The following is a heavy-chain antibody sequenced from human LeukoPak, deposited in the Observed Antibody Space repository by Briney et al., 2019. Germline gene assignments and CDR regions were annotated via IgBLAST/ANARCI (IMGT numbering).Heavy chain of an antibody. D-gene: IGHD3-3*01. J-gene: IGHJ4*02. CDR2: IYYSGST. CDR3: ARDWIDY. Sequence: SETLSLTCNVSGASVSSGSYYWSWIRQPPGKELEWIGYIYYSGSTSYNPSLKSRVTISVDTSKNHFSLKLTSVTAADTAVYYCARDWIDYWGQGTLVTVSS. CDR1: GASVSSGSYY. V-gene: IGHV4-61*03.